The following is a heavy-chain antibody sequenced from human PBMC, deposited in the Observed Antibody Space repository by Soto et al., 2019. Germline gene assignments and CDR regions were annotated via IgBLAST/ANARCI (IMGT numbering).Heavy chain of an antibody. Sequence: QFQLVQSGAEVKKPGASVTVSCKTSGYTFSNYGINWVRQAPGQGLEWMGWISGYNGNTNYAQTVQGRVTMTTDTSTGTVYMELRSLKSDETAIYYCSRFIMVGGWFDPNYYPGMDVWGQGNTVTVSS. V-gene: IGHV1-18*01. D-gene: IGHD3-10*01. CDR3: SRFIMVGGWFDPNYYPGMDV. J-gene: IGHJ6*02. CDR2: ISGYNGNT. CDR1: GYTFSNYG.